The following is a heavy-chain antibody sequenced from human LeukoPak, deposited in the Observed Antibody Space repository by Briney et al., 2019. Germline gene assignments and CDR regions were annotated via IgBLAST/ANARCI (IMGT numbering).Heavy chain of an antibody. D-gene: IGHD1-26*01. CDR1: GGSISSYY. Sequence: SETLSLTCTVSGGSISSYYWSWIRQPPGKGLEWIVYIYTSGSTNYNPSLKSRVTISVDTSKNQFSLKLSSVTAADTAVYYCARQGWELQTDDAFDIWGQGTMVTVSS. J-gene: IGHJ3*02. CDR2: IYTSGST. CDR3: ARQGWELQTDDAFDI. V-gene: IGHV4-4*09.